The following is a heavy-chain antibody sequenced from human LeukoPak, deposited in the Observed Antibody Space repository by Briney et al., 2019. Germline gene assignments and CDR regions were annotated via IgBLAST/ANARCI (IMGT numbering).Heavy chain of an antibody. Sequence: HRASVKVSCKASGYTFTSYDINWERQATGQGLEWMGRINPNSGGTNYAQKFQGRVTMTRDTSISTAYMELSRLRSDDTAVYYCARDRGGMIRGLSAEYFQHWGQGTLVTVSS. CDR2: INPNSGGT. CDR3: ARDRGGMIRGLSAEYFQH. V-gene: IGHV1-2*06. J-gene: IGHJ1*01. D-gene: IGHD3-16*01. CDR1: GYTFTSYD.